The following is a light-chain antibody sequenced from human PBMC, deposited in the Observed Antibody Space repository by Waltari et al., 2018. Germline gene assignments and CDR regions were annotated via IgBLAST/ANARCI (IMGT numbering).Light chain of an antibody. Sequence: QSVLTQPPSASGTPGQRVTISCSGSSSNIGSNLVYWYQQLPGTAPKLLIYRNNQRPSGVPDRFSGSKSGTSASLAISGLRSEDEADYYCAAWDDSDWVFGGGTKLTVL. CDR1: SSNIGSNL. J-gene: IGLJ3*02. CDR3: AAWDDSDWV. CDR2: RNN. V-gene: IGLV1-47*01.